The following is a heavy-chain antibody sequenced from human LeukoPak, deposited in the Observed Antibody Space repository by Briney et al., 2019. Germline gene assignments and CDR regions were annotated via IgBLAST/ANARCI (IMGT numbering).Heavy chain of an antibody. J-gene: IGHJ4*02. CDR3: ATDLSGIPMSHCDH. CDR2: ISGSGSST. Sequence: GGSLRLSCAASGFSFSSCTMNWVRQAPGEGLEGVSSISGSGSSTYHAGSVKGRFTISTDNSKNTLYLQMNSLTAEDTALYYCATDLSGIPMSHCDHWGQGTLVTVSS. CDR1: GFSFSSCT. D-gene: IGHD1-26*01. V-gene: IGHV3-23*01.